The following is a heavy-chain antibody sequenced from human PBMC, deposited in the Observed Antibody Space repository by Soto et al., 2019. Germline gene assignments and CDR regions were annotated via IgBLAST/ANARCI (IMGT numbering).Heavy chain of an antibody. V-gene: IGHV4-34*01. CDR1: GGNISGYY. J-gene: IGHJ4*02. Sequence: SEPLSLTCAVYGGNISGYYWTWIRQPPGTGLEWIGEINHSGSTNYNPSLKSRVTISVDTSKNRFSLKLTSVTAADTAVYYCARDKITGLFDYWGQGTLVNVSS. CDR2: INHSGST. D-gene: IGHD2-8*02. CDR3: ARDKITGLFDY.